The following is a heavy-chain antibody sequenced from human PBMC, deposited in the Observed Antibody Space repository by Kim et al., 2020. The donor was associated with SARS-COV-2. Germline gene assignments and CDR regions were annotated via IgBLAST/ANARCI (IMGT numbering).Heavy chain of an antibody. V-gene: IGHV1-69*13. CDR2: IIPIFGTA. CDR3: ARDHVDIVVVPAAMFDRFDYYGMDV. Sequence: SVKVSCKASGGTFSSYAISWVRQAPGQGLEWMGGIIPIFGTANYAQKFQGRVTITADESTSTAYMELSSLRSEDTAVYYCARDHVDIVVVPAAMFDRFDYYGMDVWGQGTTVTVSS. J-gene: IGHJ6*02. CDR1: GGTFSSYA. D-gene: IGHD2-2*01.